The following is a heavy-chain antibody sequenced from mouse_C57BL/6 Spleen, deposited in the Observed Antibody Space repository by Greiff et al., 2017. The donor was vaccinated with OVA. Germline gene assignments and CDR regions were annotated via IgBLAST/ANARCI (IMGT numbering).Heavy chain of an antibody. CDR1: GYTFTDYE. V-gene: IGHV1-15*01. D-gene: IGHD4-1*01. Sequence: QVQLKESGAELVRPGASVTLSCKASGYTFTDYEMHWVKQTPVHGLEWIGAIDPETGGTAYNQKFKGKAILTADKSSSTAYMELRSLTSEDSAVYYCTRGLGHYFDYWGQGTTLTVSS. J-gene: IGHJ2*01. CDR2: IDPETGGT. CDR3: TRGLGHYFDY.